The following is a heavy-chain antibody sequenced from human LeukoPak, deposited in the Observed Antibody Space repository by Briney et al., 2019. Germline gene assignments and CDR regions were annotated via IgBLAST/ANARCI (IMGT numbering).Heavy chain of an antibody. Sequence: PSETLSLTCTVSGGSISSYYWSWIRQPAGKGLEWIGRIYSSGSTSGSTNYNPSLKSRVTMSLDTSKNQFSLKLSSVTAADTAVYYCARAGHGSGWYGWGQGTLVTVSS. CDR2: IYSSGSTSGST. J-gene: IGHJ4*02. CDR3: ARAGHGSGWYG. CDR1: GGSISSYY. V-gene: IGHV4-4*07. D-gene: IGHD6-19*01.